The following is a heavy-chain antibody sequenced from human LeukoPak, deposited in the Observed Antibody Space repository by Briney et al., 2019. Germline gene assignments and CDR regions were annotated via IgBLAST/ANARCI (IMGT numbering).Heavy chain of an antibody. J-gene: IGHJ4*02. CDR3: ARSLPYGTTWYGRSDF. CDR1: QFTFSRYW. Sequence: GGSLRLSCAASQFTFSRYWMNWVRQAPGKGLEWVASIKQDGIEEYYVESVKGRFTISRDNARNSVYLQMNSLRAEDTAIYYCARSLPYGTTWYGRSDFWGQGTLVTVSS. V-gene: IGHV3-7*03. CDR2: IKQDGIEE. D-gene: IGHD6-13*01.